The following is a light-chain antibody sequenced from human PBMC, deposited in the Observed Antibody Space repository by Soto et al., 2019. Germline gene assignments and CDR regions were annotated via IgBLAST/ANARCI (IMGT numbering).Light chain of an antibody. V-gene: IGLV8-61*01. Sequence: QTVVTQEPSFSVSPGGTVTLTWGLSSGSVSTNYYPRWYQQAPGQAPRTLVYMTNSRSPSVPDRFSGYILGNTAALTITGAQAEDESDYYCALYMNNEWIFGGGTNLTVL. CDR1: SGSVSTNYY. CDR3: ALYMNNEWI. J-gene: IGLJ2*01. CDR2: MTN.